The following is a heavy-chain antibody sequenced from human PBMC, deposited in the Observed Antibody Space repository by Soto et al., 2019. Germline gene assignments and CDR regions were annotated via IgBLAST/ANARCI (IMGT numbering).Heavy chain of an antibody. CDR2: INSDGSST. Sequence: GGSLRLSCAASGFTFSSYWMHWVRQAPGKGLVWVSRINSDGSSTSYAGSVKGRFTVSRDNAKNTLYLQMNSLRAEDTAVYYCVRTSLVVAAATREDYWGQGTLVTVSS. D-gene: IGHD2-15*01. CDR1: GFTFSSYW. J-gene: IGHJ4*02. CDR3: VRTSLVVAAATREDY. V-gene: IGHV3-74*01.